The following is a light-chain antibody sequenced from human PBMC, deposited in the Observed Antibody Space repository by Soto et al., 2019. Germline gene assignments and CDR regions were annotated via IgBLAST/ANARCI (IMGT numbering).Light chain of an antibody. V-gene: IGKV3-20*01. Sequence: EIVLTQSPGTLSLSPGERATLSCRASQSFSSSYLAWYQQKPGQAPRLLIYGASSRATGIPDRFSGSGSGTDFTLTISSVEPEDFAVYYCQRYGSALFTFGPGTKSDVK. CDR2: GAS. CDR1: QSFSSSY. CDR3: QRYGSALFT. J-gene: IGKJ3*01.